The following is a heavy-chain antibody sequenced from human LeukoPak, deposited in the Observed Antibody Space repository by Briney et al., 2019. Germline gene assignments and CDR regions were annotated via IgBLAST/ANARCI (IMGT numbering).Heavy chain of an antibody. J-gene: IGHJ4*02. Sequence: GGSLRLSSAASGFTFSSYSMSWVRQAPGKGLEWVANIKQDGSEKYYVSSVKGRFTISRDNSKNTLYLQMNSVRAEDTAVYYCARVRTGITPETRHCDYWGQGTLVTVSS. D-gene: IGHD3-10*01. CDR3: ARVRTGITPETRHCDY. CDR2: IKQDGSEK. CDR1: GFTFSSYS. V-gene: IGHV3-7*01.